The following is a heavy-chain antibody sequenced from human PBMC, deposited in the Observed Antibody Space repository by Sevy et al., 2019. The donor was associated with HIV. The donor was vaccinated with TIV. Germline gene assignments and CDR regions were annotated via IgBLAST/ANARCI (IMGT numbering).Heavy chain of an antibody. Sequence: ASVKVSCKASGYNFNTYGITWVRQAPGQGLEWVGWIGVNNGKTNYAARLQARISMTADTSTSTVYMELRTLTSDDTAMYFCARDSFYYYFHSSYRPPDYWGQGTLGNVSS. CDR1: GYNFNTYG. CDR2: IGVNNGKT. V-gene: IGHV1-18*01. D-gene: IGHD3-10*01. CDR3: ARDSFYYYFHSSYRPPDY. J-gene: IGHJ4*02.